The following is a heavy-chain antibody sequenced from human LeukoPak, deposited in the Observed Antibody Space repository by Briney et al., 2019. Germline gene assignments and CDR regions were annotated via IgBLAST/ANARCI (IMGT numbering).Heavy chain of an antibody. CDR2: IWYDGSKK. CDR1: GYSISSGY. J-gene: IGHJ4*02. Sequence: HPSETLSLTCTVSGYSISSGYYWGWIRQPPGKGLEWVTFIWYDGSKKNYADSVRGRFTVSRDNSKNTLYLQMNSLRTEDTAVYYCANIPVSGELDYWGQGTLVTVSS. D-gene: IGHD6-19*01. CDR3: ANIPVSGELDY. V-gene: IGHV3-30*02.